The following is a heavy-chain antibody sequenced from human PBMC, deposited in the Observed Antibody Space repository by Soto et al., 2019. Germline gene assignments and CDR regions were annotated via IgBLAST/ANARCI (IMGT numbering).Heavy chain of an antibody. CDR2: IHYSGST. V-gene: IGHV4-31*03. CDR1: GGSISSGDYY. D-gene: IGHD2-21*01. CDR3: ARGVSRQDRNPEYFHH. J-gene: IGHJ1*01. Sequence: QVQLQESGPGLVKPSQTLSLTCTVSGGSISSGDYYWSWIRQHPEKGLERIGYIHYSGSTDYNPSLKTRVIISVDTSKNQFSMKLRSVPAADTAVHYCARGVSRQDRNPEYFHHCGQATLVTVSS.